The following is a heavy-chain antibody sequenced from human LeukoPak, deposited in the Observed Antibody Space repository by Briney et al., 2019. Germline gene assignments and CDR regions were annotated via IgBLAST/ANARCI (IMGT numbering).Heavy chain of an antibody. Sequence: GGSLRLSCAASGFTFSSYAMHWVRQAPGKGLEWVAVISYDGSNEYYADSVKGRFTISRDNSKNTLYLQMNSLRAEDTAIYYCAKAKWELRGAFNIWGQGTMVTVSS. CDR2: ISYDGSNE. D-gene: IGHD1-26*01. CDR3: AKAKWELRGAFNI. CDR1: GFTFSSYA. J-gene: IGHJ3*02. V-gene: IGHV3-30*04.